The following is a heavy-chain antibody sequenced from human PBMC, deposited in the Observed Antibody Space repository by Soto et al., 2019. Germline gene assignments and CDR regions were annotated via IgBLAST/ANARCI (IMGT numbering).Heavy chain of an antibody. J-gene: IGHJ2*01. V-gene: IGHV5-51*01. CDR2: IYPSDSDT. D-gene: IGHD3-3*01. CDR1: GYSFSDYW. Sequence: GESLKISCQGSGYSFSDYWIGWVRQMPGKGLEWMGIIYPSDSDTKYSPSFQGHVTFSVDTSISTAFLQWDSLKASDTAIYYCARQYYNFWSGSYTGSSYFDFWGRGTLVTVPQ. CDR3: ARQYYNFWSGSYTGSSYFDF.